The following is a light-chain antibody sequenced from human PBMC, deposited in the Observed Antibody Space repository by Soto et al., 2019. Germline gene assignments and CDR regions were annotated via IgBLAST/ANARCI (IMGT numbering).Light chain of an antibody. CDR1: SSDVGGYNY. CDR2: DVS. V-gene: IGLV2-14*01. J-gene: IGLJ1*01. CDR3: SSYTSSHYV. Sequence: QSALTQPASVSGSPGQSITISCTGTSSDVGGYNYVSWYQQHPGKAPKLMIYDVSNQPSGVSNRFSGSKSGNTASLTISGLQAEDEADYYCSSYTSSHYVFGTGTKLTVL.